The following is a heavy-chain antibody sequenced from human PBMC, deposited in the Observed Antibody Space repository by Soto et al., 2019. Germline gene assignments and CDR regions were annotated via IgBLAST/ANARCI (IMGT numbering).Heavy chain of an antibody. D-gene: IGHD4-17*01. CDR2: INAANGHA. Sequence: QLVQTGAERKKPAASMRIPCKAQGNNLPTNTMHWQRQAPGLRLEWMAWINAANGHAKYPQNFHNRLTISSDTSGSTVDMQLHGLTSDYTAIYYWARANGIYGRGPNDYWGQGTLVTVSS. CDR1: GNNLPTNT. CDR3: ARANGIYGRGPNDY. J-gene: IGHJ4*02. V-gene: IGHV1-3*01.